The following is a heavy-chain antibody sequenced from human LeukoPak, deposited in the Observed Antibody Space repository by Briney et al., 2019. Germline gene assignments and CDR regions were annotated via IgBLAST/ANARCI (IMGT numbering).Heavy chain of an antibody. D-gene: IGHD3-10*01. V-gene: IGHV3-64*01. J-gene: IGHJ6*03. Sequence: GRSLRLSCAASGFTFSSYAMHWVRQAPGKGLEYVSAISSNGGSTYYANSVKGRFTISRDNSKNTLYLQMGSLRAEDMAVYYCARDQYYYGSGSYSTSFSYYYYYMDVWGKGTTVTISS. CDR1: GFTFSSYA. CDR2: ISSNGGST. CDR3: ARDQYYYGSGSYSTSFSYYYYYMDV.